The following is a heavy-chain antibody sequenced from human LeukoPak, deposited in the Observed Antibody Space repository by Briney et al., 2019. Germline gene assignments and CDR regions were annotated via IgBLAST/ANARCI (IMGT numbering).Heavy chain of an antibody. CDR3: ARENSGSYREFDY. V-gene: IGHV4-4*07. Sequence: PSETLSLTCTVSGGSISSYYWSWIRQPAGKGLEWIGRIYTSGSTNYNASLKSRVSMSVDTSKNQFSLKLSSVTAADTAVFYCARENSGSYREFDYWGLGTLVTVSS. CDR2: IYTSGST. CDR1: GGSISSYY. J-gene: IGHJ4*02. D-gene: IGHD1-26*01.